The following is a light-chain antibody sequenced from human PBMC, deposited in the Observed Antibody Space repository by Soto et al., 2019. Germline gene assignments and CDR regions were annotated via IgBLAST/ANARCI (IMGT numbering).Light chain of an antibody. Sequence: DIVMTQSPLSLPVTPGEPASISCRSSQSLLHSNGYYCLDWYLQKPGQSPQLLIYLGSNRASGVPDRFSGSGSGTDFTLKISRVEAEDVGVYYCMQALQTPVTFGGGNKVEIK. V-gene: IGKV2-28*01. CDR2: LGS. CDR1: QSLLHSNGYYC. CDR3: MQALQTPVT. J-gene: IGKJ4*01.